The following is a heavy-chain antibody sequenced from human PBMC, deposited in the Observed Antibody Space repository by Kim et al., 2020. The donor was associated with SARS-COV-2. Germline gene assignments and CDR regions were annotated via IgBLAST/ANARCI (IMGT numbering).Heavy chain of an antibody. V-gene: IGHV3-48*04. CDR2: ISSSSSPI. J-gene: IGHJ4*02. CDR3: ARDNHESTPFDY. CDR1: GFTFSSYS. Sequence: GGSLRLSCAASGFTFSSYSMNWVRQAPGKGLEWVSYISSSSSPIYYADSVKGRFTISRDNAKNSLYLQMNSLRAEDTAVYYCARDNHESTPFDYWGQGTLVTVSS.